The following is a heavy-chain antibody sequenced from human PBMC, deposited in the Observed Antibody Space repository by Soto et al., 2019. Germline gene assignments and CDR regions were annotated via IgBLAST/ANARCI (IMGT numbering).Heavy chain of an antibody. J-gene: IGHJ4*02. CDR3: ARATVTLDFAY. V-gene: IGHV1-2*04. D-gene: IGHD4-17*01. Sequence: QVQLVQSGAEVKKPGASVKVSCKASGYTFTGYYMHWVRQAPGQGLEWMGWINPNSGGTNYAQKFRGWVPMTRDTPIRTAYRELSRLRSDDTAVYYCARATVTLDFAYWGQGPLVTVSS. CDR1: GYTFTGYY. CDR2: INPNSGGT.